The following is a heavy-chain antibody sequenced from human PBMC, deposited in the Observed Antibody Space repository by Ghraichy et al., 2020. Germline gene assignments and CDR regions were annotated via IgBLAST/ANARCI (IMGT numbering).Heavy chain of an antibody. V-gene: IGHV3-7*03. CDR3: ARGVNV. Sequence: GESLNISCAASGFTLSSYWMSWVRQAPGKGLEWVATIKHDGSEIYYVDSVRGRFTISRDNAKNSLYLQMNSLRAEDTAVYYCARGVNVWGQGTLVTVSS. CDR2: IKHDGSEI. J-gene: IGHJ4*02. CDR1: GFTLSSYW.